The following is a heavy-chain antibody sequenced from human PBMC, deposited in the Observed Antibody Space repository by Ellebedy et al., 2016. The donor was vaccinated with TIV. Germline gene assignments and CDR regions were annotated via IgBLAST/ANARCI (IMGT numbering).Heavy chain of an antibody. CDR2: INPENGDT. J-gene: IGHJ4*02. CDR3: AREATAAGPIKYFDY. Sequence: ASVKVSXKASRYTFSGHFLHWVRQAPGQGLEWMAYINPENGDTGYTQKLQGRVTVTRDTSITTAYMELTRLTSDDTAVYYCAREATAAGPIKYFDYWGQGTLVTVS. D-gene: IGHD6-25*01. CDR1: RYTFSGHF. V-gene: IGHV1-2*02.